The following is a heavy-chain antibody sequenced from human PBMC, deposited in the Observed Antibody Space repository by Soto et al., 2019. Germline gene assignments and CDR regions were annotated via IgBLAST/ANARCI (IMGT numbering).Heavy chain of an antibody. J-gene: IGHJ6*03. CDR1: RFTFRXDG. CDR2: ISGGADSI. D-gene: IGHD2-8*01. CDR3: VKKGANPYNYIDV. Sequence: GGSLRLSCAASRFTFRXDGMHCVRDGPGKGMECVSAISGGADSIYYADSVTGRFTISTHNSQSTLFLQLNTLRADDAAIYYCVKKGANPYNYIDVWGKGTTVTVSS. V-gene: IGHV3-23*01.